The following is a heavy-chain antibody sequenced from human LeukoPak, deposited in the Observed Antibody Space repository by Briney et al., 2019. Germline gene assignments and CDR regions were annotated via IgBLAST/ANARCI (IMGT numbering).Heavy chain of an antibody. Sequence: PSETLSLTCTFSGGSITSYYWSWIRQPAGKGLEWIGRMHTSGSTNYNPSLKSRVTMSGDTSKNQFSLKLSSVTAADTAVYYCARQNYDFWSGYGSRGPFDYWGQGTLVTVSS. CDR1: GGSITSYY. CDR2: MHTSGST. J-gene: IGHJ4*02. D-gene: IGHD3-3*01. CDR3: ARQNYDFWSGYGSRGPFDY. V-gene: IGHV4-4*07.